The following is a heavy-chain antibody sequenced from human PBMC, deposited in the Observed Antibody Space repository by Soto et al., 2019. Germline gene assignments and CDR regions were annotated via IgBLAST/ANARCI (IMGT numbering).Heavy chain of an antibody. Sequence: GGSHRLSSAASGFTFNNYGMHWVRQAPGKGLEWVALIWHDGSNKGYADSVKGRFTISRDNSKNTVNLQMNSLRVEDTAVYYCTRAAIKGELLDYWGQGTQVTVSS. D-gene: IGHD1-26*01. V-gene: IGHV3-33*01. CDR1: GFTFNNYG. CDR3: TRAAIKGELLDY. J-gene: IGHJ4*02. CDR2: IWHDGSNK.